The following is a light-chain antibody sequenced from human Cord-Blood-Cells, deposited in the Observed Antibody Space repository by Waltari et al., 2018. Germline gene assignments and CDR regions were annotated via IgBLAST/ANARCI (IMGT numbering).Light chain of an antibody. J-gene: IGKJ1*01. CDR1: QSISSW. CDR3: QQYNSYSWT. Sequence: DIQTTQSPSTLSASVGDRVTITCRASQSISSWLAWYQQKPGKAPKLLIYDASSLESGVPSRFSGSGSGTEFTLTNSSLQPDDFATYYCQQYNSYSWTFGQGTKVEIK. CDR2: DAS. V-gene: IGKV1-5*01.